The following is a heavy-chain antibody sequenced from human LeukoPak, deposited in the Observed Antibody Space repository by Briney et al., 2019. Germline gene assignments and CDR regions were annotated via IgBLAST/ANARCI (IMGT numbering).Heavy chain of an antibody. CDR1: GFTFSSSA. Sequence: GGSLRLSCAASGFTFSSSAMSWVRQAPGKGLEWVAAISDTGRLSYCADSVNGRFTISRDNSKNTLSLQMNSLRAADTAVYYCAKNMIVVVPRDYWGQGTLVTVSS. V-gene: IGHV3-23*01. J-gene: IGHJ4*02. CDR2: ISDTGRLS. D-gene: IGHD3-22*01. CDR3: AKNMIVVVPRDY.